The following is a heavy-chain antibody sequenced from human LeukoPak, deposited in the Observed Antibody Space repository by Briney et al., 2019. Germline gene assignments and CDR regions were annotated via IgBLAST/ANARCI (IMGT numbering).Heavy chain of an antibody. CDR3: AKWGPYCVGDYCPALDS. Sequence: GGSLRLSCVASRFTFSRMSWVRQAPGKGLEWVANINQDGSKKRYADSVKGRFTISRDNAKESLYLQLNSLRAEDTAVYYCAKWGPYCVGDYCPALDSWGPGTLVTVSS. J-gene: IGHJ4*02. V-gene: IGHV3-7*01. CDR1: RFTFSR. D-gene: IGHD2-21*02. CDR2: INQDGSKK.